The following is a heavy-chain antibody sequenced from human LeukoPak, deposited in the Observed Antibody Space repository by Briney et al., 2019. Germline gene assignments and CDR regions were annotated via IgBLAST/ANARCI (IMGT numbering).Heavy chain of an antibody. CDR1: GFIFNNYG. CDR3: TKGSSGYFADL. CDR2: ISNDGGGT. V-gene: IGHV3-23*01. J-gene: IGHJ5*02. D-gene: IGHD3-22*01. Sequence: GGSLRLSCAASGFIFNNYGLIWVRQAPGKGLEWVSAISNDGGGTQYADFVEGRFTISRDNSKNTLFLQMSSLRAEDTALYYCTKGSSGYFADLWGQGTLVTVSS.